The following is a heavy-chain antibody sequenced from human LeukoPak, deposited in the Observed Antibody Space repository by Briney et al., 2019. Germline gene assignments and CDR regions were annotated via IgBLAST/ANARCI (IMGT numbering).Heavy chain of an antibody. Sequence: ASVKVSCKPSGYIFSRYNIHWVRQAPGQGLGWMGTFNPRGGSTSYAQKFQGRVTLTGDTSTSTVYMEVSSLRSEDTAVYYCARDIDGGGYLTPFDYWGQGTLVTVSS. J-gene: IGHJ4*02. V-gene: IGHV1-46*01. CDR1: GYIFSRYN. CDR2: FNPRGGST. CDR3: ARDIDGGGYLTPFDY. D-gene: IGHD3-22*01.